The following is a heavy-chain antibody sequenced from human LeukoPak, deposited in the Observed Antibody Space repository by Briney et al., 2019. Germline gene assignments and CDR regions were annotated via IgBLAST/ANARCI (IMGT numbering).Heavy chain of an antibody. CDR3: ARATAVAGTGYYYGMDV. CDR1: GFTFSSYA. Sequence: GSLRLSSAASGFTFSSYAMHWVRQAPGKGLEYVSAISSIGSSTYYANSVKGRFTISRDNSKNTLYLQMGSLRAEDMAVYYCARATAVAGTGYYYGMDVWGQGTTVTVSS. D-gene: IGHD6-19*01. V-gene: IGHV3-64*01. CDR2: ISSIGSST. J-gene: IGHJ6*02.